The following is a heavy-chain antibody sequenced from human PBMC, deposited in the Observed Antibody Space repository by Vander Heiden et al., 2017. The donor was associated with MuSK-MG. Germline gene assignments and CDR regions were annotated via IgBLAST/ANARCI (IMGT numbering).Heavy chain of an antibody. CDR3: TKGDLRGYSYGSHWGYDY. D-gene: IGHD5-18*01. CDR2: INTNTGNP. Sequence: QIQLVQSGSELKKPGASVKISCKASGYTLINYAINWVRQAPGQGLEWMGWINTNTGNPTYARAFTGRFVFSVDTSVSTAYLQITSLRTDDTAVYYCTKGDLRGYSYGSHWGYDYWGQGTLVTVSS. CDR1: GYTLINYA. V-gene: IGHV7-4-1*02. J-gene: IGHJ4*02.